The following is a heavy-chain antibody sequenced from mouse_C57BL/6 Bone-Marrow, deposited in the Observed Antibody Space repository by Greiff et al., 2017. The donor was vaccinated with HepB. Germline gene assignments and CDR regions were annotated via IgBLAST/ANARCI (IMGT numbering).Heavy chain of an antibody. D-gene: IGHD1-1*01. Sequence: EVKVEESGGGLVKPGGSLKLSCAASGFTFSDYGMHWVRQAPEKGLEWVAYISSGSSTIYYADTVKGRFTISRDNAKNTLFLQMTSLRSEDTAMYYCARGVVALFAYWGQGTLVTVSA. CDR1: GFTFSDYG. CDR3: ARGVVALFAY. J-gene: IGHJ3*01. V-gene: IGHV5-17*01. CDR2: ISSGSSTI.